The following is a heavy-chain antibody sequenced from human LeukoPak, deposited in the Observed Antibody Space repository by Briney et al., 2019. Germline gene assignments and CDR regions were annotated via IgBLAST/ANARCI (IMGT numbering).Heavy chain of an antibody. J-gene: IGHJ4*02. CDR1: GFTFKNFA. CDR2: IPYRAGKS. Sequence: GGSLRLSWSTSGFTFKNFALSWVRQAPGKGLEWVATIPYRAGKSYYADSVQGRFSISRDDSAKTVYLHLNSLRAGDTAIYYCAKVYCSSPRCFLPFDYWGKGTLVTVSS. V-gene: IGHV3-23*01. CDR3: AKVYCSSPRCFLPFDY. D-gene: IGHD2-2*01.